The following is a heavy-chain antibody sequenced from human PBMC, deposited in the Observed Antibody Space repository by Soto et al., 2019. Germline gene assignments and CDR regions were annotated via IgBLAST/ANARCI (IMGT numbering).Heavy chain of an antibody. J-gene: IGHJ4*02. CDR2: VNPILSMS. V-gene: IGHV1-69*02. CDR3: ATSYGSGYRAFDY. D-gene: IGHD3-10*01. Sequence: QVQLVQSGAELKKPGSSVKVSCKASGDTFSFYTINWVRQAPGLGLEWMGRVNPILSMSNYAQKFQGRVTMTADKTTSHAYMELRSLRSEATAFYYCATSYGSGYRAFDYWGQGALVTVSS. CDR1: GDTFSFYT.